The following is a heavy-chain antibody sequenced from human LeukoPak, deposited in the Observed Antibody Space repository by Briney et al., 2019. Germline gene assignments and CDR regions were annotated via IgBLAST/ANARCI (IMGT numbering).Heavy chain of an antibody. Sequence: SETLSLTCTVSGGSINSNNYYWGWIRQPPGTGLEWIGNFYYSGSTYFNPSLKSRLAISVDTSKNQFSLKLSSATAADTAVYYCARDSNWNYLRRGLDPWGQGTLVTVSS. CDR2: FYYSGST. D-gene: IGHD1-7*01. V-gene: IGHV4-39*07. J-gene: IGHJ5*02. CDR1: GGSINSNNYY. CDR3: ARDSNWNYLRRGLDP.